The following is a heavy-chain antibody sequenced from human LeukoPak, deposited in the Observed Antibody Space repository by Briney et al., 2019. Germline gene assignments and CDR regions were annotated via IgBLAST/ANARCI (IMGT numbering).Heavy chain of an antibody. CDR1: GFTFSSYA. CDR3: AKDSSLYQGYSYQVFDY. Sequence: GGSLRLSCAASGFTFSSYAMSWVRQAPGKGLEWVSAISGSGGSTYYADSVKGRFTISRDNSKNTLYLQMNSLRAEDTAVYYCAKDSSLYQGYSYQVFDYWGQGTVVTVSS. CDR2: ISGSGGST. V-gene: IGHV3-23*01. J-gene: IGHJ4*02. D-gene: IGHD5-18*01.